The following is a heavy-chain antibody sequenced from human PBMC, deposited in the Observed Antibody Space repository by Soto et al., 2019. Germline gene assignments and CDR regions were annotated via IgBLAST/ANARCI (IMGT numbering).Heavy chain of an antibody. CDR2: IYSGGST. V-gene: IGHV3-53*01. J-gene: IGHJ3*02. Sequence: GGSLRLSCAASGFTVSSNYLSWVRKAQGTGLEWVSVIYSGGSTYYADSVKGRFTISRDNSKNTLYLQMNSLRAEDTAVYYCARGSRLSLPWADSYYYDSSGYHGDAFDIWGQGTMVTVSS. CDR3: ARGSRLSLPWADSYYYDSSGYHGDAFDI. CDR1: GFTVSSNY. D-gene: IGHD3-22*01.